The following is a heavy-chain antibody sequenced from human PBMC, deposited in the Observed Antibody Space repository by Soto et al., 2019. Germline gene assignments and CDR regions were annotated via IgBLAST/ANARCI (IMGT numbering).Heavy chain of an antibody. V-gene: IGHV3-74*01. J-gene: IGHJ4*02. CDR1: GFTFSSYW. CDR3: ARDQTRYYDFWSGYSC. D-gene: IGHD3-3*01. CDR2: INSDGSIT. Sequence: EVQLVESGGGFVQPGGSLRLSCAASGFTFSSYWMHWVRQAPGQGLVWVSRINSDGSITSYAESVKCRFTISRDNAKNRMHLRMTGLRAEDTAVYDCARDQTRYYDFWSGYSCWGQVSLVTVSS.